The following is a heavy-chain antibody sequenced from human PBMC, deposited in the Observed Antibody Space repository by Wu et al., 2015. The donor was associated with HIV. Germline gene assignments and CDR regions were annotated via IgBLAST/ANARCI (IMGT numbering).Heavy chain of an antibody. J-gene: IGHJ5*02. CDR1: RGTFDNFG. CDR3: ARGRVNHDT. V-gene: IGHV1-8*02. Sequence: QVQLVQSGAEVRKPGSSVQVSCKASRGTFDNFGVSWVRQAPGQGLEWMGWINVNSGHTGYAQRFQGKVTMSRNTSISTAYMELSSLNADDTAVYYCARGRVNHDTWGQGTRVTVSS. CDR2: INVNSGHT. D-gene: IGHD1-14*01.